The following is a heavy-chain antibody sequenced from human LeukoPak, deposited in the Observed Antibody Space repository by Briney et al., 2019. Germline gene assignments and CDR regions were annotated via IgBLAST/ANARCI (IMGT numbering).Heavy chain of an antibody. Sequence: ASVKVSFKAFGYTFTIYDINWVRQATGQGLEWMGWMNPNTGATGYAQKFRGRITMTRDTSLTTAYMELSSLTSEDTALYYCARGPAYSEYGVLGYSHYSMAVWGKGTTVTVS. J-gene: IGHJ6*03. D-gene: IGHD4/OR15-4a*01. CDR1: GYTFTIYD. V-gene: IGHV1-8*01. CDR3: ARGPAYSEYGVLGYSHYSMAV. CDR2: MNPNTGAT.